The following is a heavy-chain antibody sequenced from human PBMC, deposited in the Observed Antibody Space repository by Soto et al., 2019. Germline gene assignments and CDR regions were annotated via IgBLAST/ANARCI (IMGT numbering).Heavy chain of an antibody. D-gene: IGHD6-6*01. CDR2: ISSYNGNT. Sequence: ASLKVSFKASLYTFTSYGISCVRQAPGQGLEWMGWISSYNGNTNYAQKLQGRVTMTTDTSTSTAYMELRSLRSDDTAVYYCARGSIAARLDYWGQGTLVTVSS. CDR1: LYTFTSYG. V-gene: IGHV1-18*01. J-gene: IGHJ4*02. CDR3: ARGSIAARLDY.